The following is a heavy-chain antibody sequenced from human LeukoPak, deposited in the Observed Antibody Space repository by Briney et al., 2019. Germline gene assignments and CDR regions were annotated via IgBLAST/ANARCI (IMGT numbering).Heavy chain of an antibody. V-gene: IGHV4-4*02. CDR2: IYHSGST. CDR3: ARRSSGYDILTGYYTLEYYFDY. CDR1: GGSISSSNW. D-gene: IGHD3-9*01. Sequence: PSETLSLTCAVSGGSISSSNWWSWVRQPPGKGLEWIGEIYHSGSTNYNPSLKSRVTISVDKSKNQFSLKLSSVTAADTAVYYCARRSSGYDILTGYYTLEYYFDYWGQGTLVTVSS. J-gene: IGHJ4*02.